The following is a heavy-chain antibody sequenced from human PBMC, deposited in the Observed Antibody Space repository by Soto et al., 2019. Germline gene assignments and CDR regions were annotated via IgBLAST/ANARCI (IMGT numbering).Heavy chain of an antibody. V-gene: IGHV3-23*01. CDR3: AKDEGRSGSGPSDF. Sequence: GGSLRLSCAASGFTFSSYAMSWVRQAPGKGLEWVSAISGSGGSTYYADSVKGRFTISRDNSKNSLHLQMNSLRAEDTAVYYCAKDEGRSGSGPSDFWGQGTLVTVSS. CDR2: ISGSGGST. CDR1: GFTFSSYA. J-gene: IGHJ4*02. D-gene: IGHD3-10*01.